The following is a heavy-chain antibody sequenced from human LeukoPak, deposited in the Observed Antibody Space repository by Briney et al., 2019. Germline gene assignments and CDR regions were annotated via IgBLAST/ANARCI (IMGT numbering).Heavy chain of an antibody. V-gene: IGHV3-7*01. D-gene: IGHD1-14*01. CDR1: GFTFRSYW. J-gene: IGHJ4*02. CDR2: INERGSEK. CDR3: LSATGTGY. Sequence: GGSLRLSCAASGFTFRSYWMTWVRQAPGKGLEWVANINERGSEKNYLDSVKGRFTISRDNAKNSLYLQMDSLKIEDTAVYYCLSATGTGYWGQGTLVTVSS.